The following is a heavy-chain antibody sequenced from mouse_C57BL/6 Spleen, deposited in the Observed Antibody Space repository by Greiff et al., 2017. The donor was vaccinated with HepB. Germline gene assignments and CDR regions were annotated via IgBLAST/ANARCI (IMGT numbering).Heavy chain of an antibody. J-gene: IGHJ1*03. D-gene: IGHD1-1*01. CDR3: ARRTTVVALDFDV. CDR1: GYTFTSYW. Sequence: VQLQQPGAELVRPGSSVKLSCKASGYTFTSYWMDWVKQRPGQGLEWIGNIYPSDSETHYNQKFKDKATLTVDKSSSTAYMQLSSLTAEDSAVYYGARRTTVVALDFDVWGTGTTVTVSS. V-gene: IGHV1-61*01. CDR2: IYPSDSET.